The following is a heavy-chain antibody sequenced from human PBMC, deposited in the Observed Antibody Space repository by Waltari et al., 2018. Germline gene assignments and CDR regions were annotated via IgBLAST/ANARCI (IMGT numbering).Heavy chain of an antibody. V-gene: IGHV4-59*01. CDR2: IYYSGST. J-gene: IGHJ6*03. CDR1: GGSISSYY. Sequence: QVQLQESGPGLVKPSETLSLTCTVSGGSISSYYWSWIRQPPGKGLEWIGYIYYSGSTNYNPSLKSRVTISVDTSKNQFSLKLSSVTAADTAVYYCVRGLGGRGYYYYYMDVWGKGTTVTVSS. CDR3: VRGLGGRGYYYYYMDV. D-gene: IGHD3-16*01.